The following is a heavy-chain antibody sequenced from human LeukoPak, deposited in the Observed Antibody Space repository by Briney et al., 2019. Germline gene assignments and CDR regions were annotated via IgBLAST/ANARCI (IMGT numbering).Heavy chain of an antibody. CDR2: INPNGGGT. V-gene: IGHV1-2*02. Sequence: GASVKVSCKASGYTFSDYYIYWVRQAPGQGLEWMGWINPNGGGTKYAQKFQGRVTMTRDTSISTGYMELSRLRSDDTALYYCARGSRLQLHGYWGQGTLVTVSS. D-gene: IGHD2-2*01. CDR3: ARGSRLQLHGY. J-gene: IGHJ4*02. CDR1: GYTFSDYY.